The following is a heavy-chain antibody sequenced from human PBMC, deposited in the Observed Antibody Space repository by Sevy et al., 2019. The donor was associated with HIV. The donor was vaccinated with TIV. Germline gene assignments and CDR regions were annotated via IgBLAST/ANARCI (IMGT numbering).Heavy chain of an antibody. Sequence: SETLSLTCAVYGGSFSGYYWSWIRQPPGKGLEWIVEINHSGSTNYNPSLKSRVTISVDTSKNQFSLKLSSVTAADTAVYYCARRMTTVVTRAFDIWGQGTMVTVSS. CDR1: GGSFSGYY. V-gene: IGHV4-34*01. D-gene: IGHD4-17*01. CDR3: ARRMTTVVTRAFDI. J-gene: IGHJ3*02. CDR2: INHSGST.